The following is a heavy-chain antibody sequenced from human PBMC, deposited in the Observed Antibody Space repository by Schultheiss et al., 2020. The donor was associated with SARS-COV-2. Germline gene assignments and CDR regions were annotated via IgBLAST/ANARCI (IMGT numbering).Heavy chain of an antibody. V-gene: IGHV3-15*01. Sequence: GGSLRLSCAASGFTFSSYWMHWVRQAPGKGLEWVGRIKSKTDGGTTDYAAPVKGRFTISRDDSKNTLYLQMNSLKTEDTAVYYCTTDQEAVARYYYYGMDVWGQGTTVTVSS. CDR1: GFTFSSYW. CDR3: TTDQEAVARYYYYGMDV. J-gene: IGHJ6*02. CDR2: IKSKTDGGTT. D-gene: IGHD6-19*01.